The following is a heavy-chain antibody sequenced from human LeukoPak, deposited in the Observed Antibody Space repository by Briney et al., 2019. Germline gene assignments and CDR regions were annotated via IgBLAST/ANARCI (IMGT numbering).Heavy chain of an antibody. CDR2: IRYDGSNK. V-gene: IGHV3-30*02. D-gene: IGHD6-19*01. Sequence: GGSLRLSCAASGSTFSSYGMHWVRQAPGKGLEWVAFIRYDGSNKYYADSVKGRFTISRDNAKNSLYLQMNNLRAEDTAVYYCARERSGWYERWLDYWGQGTLVTVSS. CDR1: GSTFSSYG. J-gene: IGHJ4*02. CDR3: ARERSGWYERWLDY.